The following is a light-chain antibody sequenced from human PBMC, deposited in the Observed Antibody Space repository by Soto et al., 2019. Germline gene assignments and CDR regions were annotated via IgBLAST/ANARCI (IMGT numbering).Light chain of an antibody. V-gene: IGKV3-20*01. Sequence: IILSQSPGTLSLSPGERVTLSCRASQSVTIRLAWYQHKPGQAPRLLMSGASSRASGVPVRFSGSGSGTDFTLTISRLEPEDFALYYCQQYGGWPITFALGTRLEIK. J-gene: IGKJ5*01. CDR2: GAS. CDR1: QSVTIR. CDR3: QQYGGWPIT.